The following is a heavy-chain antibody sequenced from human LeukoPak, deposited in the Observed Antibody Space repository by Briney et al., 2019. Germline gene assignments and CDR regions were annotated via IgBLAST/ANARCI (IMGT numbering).Heavy chain of an antibody. Sequence: SVKVSCKASGGTFSSYAISWVRQAPGQRLEWMGRIIPIFGTANYAQKFQGRVTITTDESTSTAYMELSSLRSEDTAVYYCARGFVADFWSGSSLTSGWFDPWGQGTLVTVSS. CDR2: IIPIFGTA. V-gene: IGHV1-69*05. CDR3: ARGFVADFWSGSSLTSGWFDP. J-gene: IGHJ5*02. D-gene: IGHD3-3*01. CDR1: GGTFSSYA.